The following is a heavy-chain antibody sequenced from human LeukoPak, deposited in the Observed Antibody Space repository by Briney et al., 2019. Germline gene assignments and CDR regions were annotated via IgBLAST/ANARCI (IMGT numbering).Heavy chain of an antibody. CDR1: GYTFTSYG. V-gene: IGHV1-18*01. Sequence: GASVKVSCKASGYTFTSYGISWVRQAPGQGLEWMGWISAYNGNTNCAQKLQGRVTMTTDTSTSTAYMELRSLRSDDTAVYYCARVYYYDSSGYSMDFDYWGQGTLVTVSS. D-gene: IGHD3-22*01. CDR2: ISAYNGNT. J-gene: IGHJ4*02. CDR3: ARVYYYDSSGYSMDFDY.